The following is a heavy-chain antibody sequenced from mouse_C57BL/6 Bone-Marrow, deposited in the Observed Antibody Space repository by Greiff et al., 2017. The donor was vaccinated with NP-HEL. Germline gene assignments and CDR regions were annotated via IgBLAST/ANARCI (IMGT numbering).Heavy chain of an antibody. V-gene: IGHV1-26*01. CDR3: ARRRSYYGYFDV. CDR1: GYTFTDYY. Sequence: VQLQQSGPELVKPGASVNISCKASGYTFTDYYMNWVKQSHGKSLEWIGDINPNNGGTKCNQKFKGKATLTVDKSSVTAYMEHRSLTSEDSAVYYCARRRSYYGYFDVWGTGTTVTVS. CDR2: INPNNGGT. J-gene: IGHJ1*03. D-gene: IGHD2-12*01.